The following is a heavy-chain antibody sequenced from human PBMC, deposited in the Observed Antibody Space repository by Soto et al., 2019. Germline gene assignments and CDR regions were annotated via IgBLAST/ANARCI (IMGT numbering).Heavy chain of an antibody. J-gene: IGHJ4*02. CDR2: IKQDGSEK. CDR1: GFTFSSYW. Sequence: GGSLRLSCAASGFTFSSYWMSWVRQAPGKGLEWVANIKQDGSEKYYVDSVKGRFTISRDNAKNSLYLQMNSLRAEDTAVYYCARVLSLKMFYRGPFDYWGQGTLVTVS. V-gene: IGHV3-7*03. CDR3: ARVLSLKMFYRGPFDY. D-gene: IGHD5-12*01.